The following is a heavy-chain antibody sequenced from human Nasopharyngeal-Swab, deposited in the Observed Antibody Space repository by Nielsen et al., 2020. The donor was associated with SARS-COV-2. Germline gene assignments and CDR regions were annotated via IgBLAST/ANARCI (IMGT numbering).Heavy chain of an antibody. V-gene: IGHV1-18*04. CDR2: VSAYNGST. J-gene: IGHJ4*02. CDR3: ARDSSRYQWDTFFDY. Sequence: AGVKVSYKGSGYSLTRYDITWVRRAPGHGLEWLGWVSAYNGSTKYAQKLQGKVGLTTDTSATTAFMELMGLTTDDTAVYYCARDSSRYQWDTFFDYGGQGSLVTVTT. D-gene: IGHD5-12*01. CDR1: GYSLTRYD.